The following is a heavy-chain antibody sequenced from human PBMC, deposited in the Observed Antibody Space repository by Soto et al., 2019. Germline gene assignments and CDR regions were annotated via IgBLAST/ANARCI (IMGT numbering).Heavy chain of an antibody. V-gene: IGHV1-69*05. CDR1: GGTFSSYA. Sequence: QVQLVQSGAEVKKPGSSVKVSCKASGGTFSSYAISWVRQAPGQGLEWMGGIIPIFGTANYAQKFQGRVTSTTHESSGTAYRELSSLRAEDTALYYCARHLSGLNLCDSPLRDYRGQGTLVAVSA. CDR3: ARHLSGLNLCDSPLRDY. CDR2: IIPIFGTA. J-gene: IGHJ4*02. D-gene: IGHD5-12*01.